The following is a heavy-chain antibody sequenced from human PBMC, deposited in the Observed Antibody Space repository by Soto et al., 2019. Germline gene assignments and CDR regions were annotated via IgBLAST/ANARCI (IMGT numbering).Heavy chain of an antibody. CDR3: VRGKRYTNDY. D-gene: IGHD2-2*02. CDR1: GYTFSNYD. CDR2: MSPNSGRT. Sequence: GASVKVSCKASGYTFSNYDINWVRQATGQGLEWMGWMSPNSGRTGYAQKFQGRVTMTRNTSSSTAYMELSSLRSEDTAVYYCVRGKRYTNDYWGQGTLVTVSS. J-gene: IGHJ4*02. V-gene: IGHV1-8*01.